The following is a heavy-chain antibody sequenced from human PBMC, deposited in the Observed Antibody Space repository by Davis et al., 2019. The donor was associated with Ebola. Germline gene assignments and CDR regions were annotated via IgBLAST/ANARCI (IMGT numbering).Heavy chain of an antibody. J-gene: IGHJ6*04. CDR3: ARVLYIPDYYGMDV. D-gene: IGHD2/OR15-2a*01. Sequence: MPGGSLRLSCAVYGGSFSGYYWSWIRQPPGKGLEWIGEINHSGSTNYNPSLKSRVTISVDTSKNQFSLKLSSVTAADTAVYYCARVLYIPDYYGMDVWGKGTTATVSS. CDR1: GGSFSGYY. CDR2: INHSGST. V-gene: IGHV4-34*01.